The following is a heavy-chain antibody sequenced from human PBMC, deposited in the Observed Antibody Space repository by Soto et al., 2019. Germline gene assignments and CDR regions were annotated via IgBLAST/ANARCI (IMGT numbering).Heavy chain of an antibody. CDR2: IWYDGSNK. J-gene: IGHJ6*02. CDR3: ARRGSGRLYYGMDV. Sequence: QVQLLESGGGVVQPGRSLRLSCAASGFTFSSDGMHWVRQAPGKGLEWVAVIWYDGSNKYYADSVKGRFTISRDNSKNTLYLQMNSLRAEDTAVYYCARRGSGRLYYGMDVWGQGTTVTVSS. CDR1: GFTFSSDG. D-gene: IGHD5-12*01. V-gene: IGHV3-33*01.